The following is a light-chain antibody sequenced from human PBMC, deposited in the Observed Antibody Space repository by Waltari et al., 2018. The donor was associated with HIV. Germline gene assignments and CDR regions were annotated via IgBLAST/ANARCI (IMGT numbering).Light chain of an antibody. V-gene: IGKV3-15*01. J-gene: IGKJ4*01. CDR3: QQYLRWPLT. Sequence: IVMTQSPATLSVSPGERATLSCRASQSLSTNVAWYQQKPGQPPRLLIYWVSTRATGISARFSCSGSRTEFTLTISSVQSEDFAVYYCQQYLRWPLTFGGGTKVEV. CDR1: QSLSTN. CDR2: WVS.